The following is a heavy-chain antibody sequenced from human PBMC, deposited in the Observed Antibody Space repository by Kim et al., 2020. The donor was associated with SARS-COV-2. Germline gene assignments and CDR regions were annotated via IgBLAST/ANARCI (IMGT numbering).Heavy chain of an antibody. V-gene: IGHV4-59*01. J-gene: IGHJ3*02. D-gene: IGHD6-19*01. CDR3: AKRSGWYYAFDI. Sequence: SETLSLTCTVSGGSISSYYWSWIRQPPGKGLDWIGYIYYSGITNYNPSLKTRVTISVDTSKNHFSLKLSSVTAADTAVYYCAKRSGWYYAFDIWGQGTMVTVSS. CDR1: GGSISSYY. CDR2: IYYSGIT.